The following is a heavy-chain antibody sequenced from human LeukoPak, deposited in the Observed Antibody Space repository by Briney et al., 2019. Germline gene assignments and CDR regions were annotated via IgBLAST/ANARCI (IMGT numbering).Heavy chain of an antibody. V-gene: IGHV1-18*01. D-gene: IGHD4-23*01. CDR2: ISAYNGDT. CDR3: ASRAGNSFHGFDV. CDR1: GYTFTSYG. Sequence: GASVKVSCRASGYTFTSYGINWVRQAPGQGLAWMGWISAYNGDTSSAQTLQGRITMTTDTSTSTAYMELRSLTSDDTAVYYCASRAGNSFHGFDVWGRGTMVTVSS. J-gene: IGHJ3*01.